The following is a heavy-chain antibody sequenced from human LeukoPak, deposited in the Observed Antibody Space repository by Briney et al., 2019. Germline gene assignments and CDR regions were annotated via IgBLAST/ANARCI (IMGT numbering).Heavy chain of an antibody. CDR3: ARQAVAGRRFDY. CDR2: IYHSGST. J-gene: IGHJ4*02. D-gene: IGHD6-19*01. Sequence: SETLSLTCAVYGGSFSGYYWSWIRQPPGKGLEWIGSIYHSGSTYYNPSLKSRVTISVDTSKNQFSLKLSSVTAADTAVYYCARQAVAGRRFDYWGQGSLVTVSS. CDR1: GGSFSGYY. V-gene: IGHV4-34*01.